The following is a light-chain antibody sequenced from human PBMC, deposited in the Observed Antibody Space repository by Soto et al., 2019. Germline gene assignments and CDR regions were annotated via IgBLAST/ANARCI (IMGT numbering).Light chain of an antibody. CDR1: QNINTW. CDR3: QQYNAWYT. V-gene: IGKV1-5*03. Sequence: DIQMTQSPSTLSASVGDRVTITCRASQNINTWLAWYQQKPGKAPNLLIYKASTTASGVPSRFSGSGSGTEFTLTISSLQPDDFATSFCQQYNAWYTFGQGTKLELK. CDR2: KAS. J-gene: IGKJ2*01.